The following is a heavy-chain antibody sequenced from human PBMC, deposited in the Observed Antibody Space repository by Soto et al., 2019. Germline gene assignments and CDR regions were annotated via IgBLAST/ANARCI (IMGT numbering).Heavy chain of an antibody. J-gene: IGHJ4*02. V-gene: IGHV1-69*13. Sequence: SVKVSCKASGGTFSSYAISWVRQAPGQGLEWMGGIIPIFGTANYAQKFQGRVTITADESTSTAYMELSSLRSEDTAVYYCASRTAMAAYYFDYWGQGTLVTVSS. CDR2: IIPIFGTA. D-gene: IGHD5-18*01. CDR1: GGTFSSYA. CDR3: ASRTAMAAYYFDY.